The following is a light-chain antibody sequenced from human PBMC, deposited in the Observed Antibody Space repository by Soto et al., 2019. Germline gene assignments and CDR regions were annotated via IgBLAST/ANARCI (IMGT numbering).Light chain of an antibody. CDR3: QQRSNWLFT. Sequence: EIVLTQSPATLSLSPGERATLSCRASQSVSSYLAWYQQKPGQAPRLLIYDASNRATGIPARFSGSGSGTDFTLNISSLEPEDVVVYYCQQRSNWLFTFGPGTKVDIK. CDR2: DAS. CDR1: QSVSSY. V-gene: IGKV3-11*01. J-gene: IGKJ3*01.